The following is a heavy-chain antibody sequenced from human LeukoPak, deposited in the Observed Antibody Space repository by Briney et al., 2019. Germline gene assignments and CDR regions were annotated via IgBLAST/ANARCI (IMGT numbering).Heavy chain of an antibody. CDR1: VYTFTAYY. CDR2: INPDTGDT. CDR3: ARPRISSGYHYAYLY. D-gene: IGHD5-18*01. V-gene: IGHV1-2*02. J-gene: IGHJ4*02. Sequence: ASVRVSCKASVYTFTAYYMHWVPQAPGQGLEWMGWINPDTGDTNYAQTFQGRVTMTRDTSINTAYMELSRLRSDDTAVYYCARPRISSGYHYAYLYWGQGTLVTVSS.